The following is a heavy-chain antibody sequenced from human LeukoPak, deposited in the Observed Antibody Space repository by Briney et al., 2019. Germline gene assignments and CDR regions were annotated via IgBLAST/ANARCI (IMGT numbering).Heavy chain of an antibody. CDR3: ARDTTDAFDI. CDR1: GFTFSSYS. Sequence: PGGSLRLSCAASGFTFSSYSMNWVRQAPGKGLEWVSSISSSSSYIYYADSAKGRFTISRDNAKNSLYLQMNSLRAEDTAVYYCARDTTDAFDIWGQGTMVTVSS. J-gene: IGHJ3*02. CDR2: ISSSSSYI. D-gene: IGHD1-1*01. V-gene: IGHV3-21*01.